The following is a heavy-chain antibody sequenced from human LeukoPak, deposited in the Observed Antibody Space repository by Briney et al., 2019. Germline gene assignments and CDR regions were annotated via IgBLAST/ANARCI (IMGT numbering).Heavy chain of an antibody. J-gene: IGHJ5*02. CDR1: GGSISSGGYY. D-gene: IGHD6-13*01. V-gene: IGHV4-31*03. Sequence: SQTLSLTCTVSGGSISSGGYYWSWLRQHPGKGLEWIGYIYYSGSTYYNPSLKSRVTISVDTSKNQFSLKLSSVTAADTAVYYCARTDSSSWYWFDPWGQGTLVTVSS. CDR3: ARTDSSSWYWFDP. CDR2: IYYSGST.